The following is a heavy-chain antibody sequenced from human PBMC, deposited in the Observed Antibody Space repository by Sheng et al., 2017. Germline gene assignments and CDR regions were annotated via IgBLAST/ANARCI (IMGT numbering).Heavy chain of an antibody. V-gene: IGHV3-23*04. D-gene: IGHD2-21*02. CDR2: VGGSGAPT. CDR3: AKDWAFIVVVTAAFDY. J-gene: IGHJ4*02. Sequence: EVQLVESGGDLVQPGGSLRLSCTASGFTFTKYAMSWVRQAPGKGLEWVSVVGGSGAPTYYADSVKGRFTISRDNSKNTLYLQMNSLRAEDTAVYYCAKDWAFIVVVTAAFDYWGQGTLVTVSS. CDR1: GFTFTKYA.